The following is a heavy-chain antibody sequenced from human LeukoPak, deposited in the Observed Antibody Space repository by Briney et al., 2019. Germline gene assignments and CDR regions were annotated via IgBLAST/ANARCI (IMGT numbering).Heavy chain of an antibody. D-gene: IGHD1-7*01. CDR2: ISGSGGSS. Sequence: GGSLRLSCAASGFTFSSYGMPWVRQAPGKGLEWVSGISGSGGSSYYADSVKGRFIISRDNSKNTLYVQMNSLRAEDTAVYYCAKEGADWDYAFDIWGQGTMVTVSS. CDR3: AKEGADWDYAFDI. V-gene: IGHV3-23*01. J-gene: IGHJ3*02. CDR1: GFTFSSYG.